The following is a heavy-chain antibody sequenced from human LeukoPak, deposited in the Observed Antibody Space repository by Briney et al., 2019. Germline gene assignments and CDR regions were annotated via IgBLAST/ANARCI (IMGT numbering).Heavy chain of an antibody. V-gene: IGHV3-74*01. D-gene: IGHD2-2*02. Sequence: ETLSLTCTVSGGSISRGTYYWGWIRPPPGKGLVWVSRINSDGSSTSYADSVKGRFTISRDNAKNTLYLQMNSLRAEDTAVYYCARGSIPWDYMDVWGKGTTVTVSS. CDR1: GGSISRGTYY. CDR3: ARGSIPWDYMDV. CDR2: INSDGSST. J-gene: IGHJ6*03.